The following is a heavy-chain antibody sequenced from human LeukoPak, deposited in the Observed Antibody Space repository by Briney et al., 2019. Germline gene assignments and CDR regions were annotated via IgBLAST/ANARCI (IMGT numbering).Heavy chain of an antibody. CDR3: ATYNWNYY. V-gene: IGHV3-9*01. Sequence: PGGSLRLSCAASGFTFDDYAMHWVRQAPGKGLEWVSGISWNSGSIGYADSVKGRFTISRDNAKNSLYLQMNSLRAEDTALYYCATYNWNYYWGQGTLVTVSS. J-gene: IGHJ4*02. CDR1: GFTFDDYA. CDR2: ISWNSGSI. D-gene: IGHD1-7*01.